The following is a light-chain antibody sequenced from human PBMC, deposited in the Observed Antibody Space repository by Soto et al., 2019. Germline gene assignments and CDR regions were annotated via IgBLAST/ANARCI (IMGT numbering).Light chain of an antibody. CDR2: LGS. V-gene: IGKV2-28*01. Sequence: DIVMTQSPLSLPVTPGEPASISCRSSQSLLHSNGYNYLDWYLQKPGQSPQLLIYLGSYRASGVPDRFSGSGSGTDFTLKISRVEAEDVGVYYCMQALQARTFGQWTKV. CDR1: QSLLHSNGYNY. J-gene: IGKJ1*01. CDR3: MQALQART.